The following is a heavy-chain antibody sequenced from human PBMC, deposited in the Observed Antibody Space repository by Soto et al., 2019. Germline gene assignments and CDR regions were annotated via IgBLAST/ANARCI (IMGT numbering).Heavy chain of an antibody. V-gene: IGHV3-48*03. Sequence: PGGSLRLSCAASGFTFSSYEMNWVRQAPGKGLEWVSYISSSGSTISYADSVKGRFTISRDNAKNSLYLQMNSLRAEDTAVYYCAGAPLDYYDSSGYFDSWGQGTLVTVSS. CDR1: GFTFSSYE. J-gene: IGHJ4*02. D-gene: IGHD3-22*01. CDR2: ISSSGSTI. CDR3: AGAPLDYYDSSGYFDS.